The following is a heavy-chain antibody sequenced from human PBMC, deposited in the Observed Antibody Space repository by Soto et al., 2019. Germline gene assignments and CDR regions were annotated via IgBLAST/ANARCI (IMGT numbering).Heavy chain of an antibody. CDR1: GYTFTSYD. CDR2: INAGNGNT. J-gene: IGHJ4*02. Sequence: ASVKVSCKASGYTFTSYDMHWVRQAPGQRLEWMGWINAGNGNTKYSQKFQGRVTITRDTSASTAYMELSSLRSEDTAVYYCARGITLPTPLDYWGQGTLVTVSS. D-gene: IGHD1-20*01. V-gene: IGHV1-3*01. CDR3: ARGITLPTPLDY.